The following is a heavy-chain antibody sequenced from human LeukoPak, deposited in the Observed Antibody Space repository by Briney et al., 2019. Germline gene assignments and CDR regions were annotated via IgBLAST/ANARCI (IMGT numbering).Heavy chain of an antibody. J-gene: IGHJ6*03. CDR2: INKDGSET. CDR3: SWGSGWLMDV. D-gene: IGHD6-19*01. CDR1: GFTFSGYW. V-gene: IGHV3-7*04. Sequence: GGSLRLSCAASGFTFSGYWMKWVRQAPGKGLEWVADINKDGSETKYVDSLRGRFTISRDNAKNSLYIRINGLTVQDTAVYFCSWGSGWLMDVWGKGTTVPGPS.